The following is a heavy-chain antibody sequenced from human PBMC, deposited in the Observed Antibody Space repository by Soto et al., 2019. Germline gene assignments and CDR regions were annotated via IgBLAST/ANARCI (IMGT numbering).Heavy chain of an antibody. CDR1: GFTFSSYG. Sequence: PGGSLRLSCAASGFTFSSYGMHWVRQAPGKGLEWVAVISYDGSNKYYADSVKGRFTISRDNSKNTLYLQMNSLRAEDTAVYYCAKVGGVVAAQLRDYWGHGYLVAVYS. D-gene: IGHD2-15*01. J-gene: IGHJ4*01. CDR3: AKVGGVVAAQLRDY. V-gene: IGHV3-30*18. CDR2: ISYDGSNK.